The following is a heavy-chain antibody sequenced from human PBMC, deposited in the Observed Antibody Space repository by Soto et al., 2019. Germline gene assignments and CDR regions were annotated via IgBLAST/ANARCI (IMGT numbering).Heavy chain of an antibody. CDR3: ARGWLRTGFDS. D-gene: IGHD2-8*02. CDR2: IYYIGST. Sequence: SETLSLTCTVSGGSISSYYWSWIRQPPGKGLEWIGYIYYIGSTNYSPSLKSRVTISVDTSKNQFSLHLNSVTPEDTAVYYCARGWLRTGFDSWGQGTMVTVSS. V-gene: IGHV4-59*08. CDR1: GGSISSYY. J-gene: IGHJ3*02.